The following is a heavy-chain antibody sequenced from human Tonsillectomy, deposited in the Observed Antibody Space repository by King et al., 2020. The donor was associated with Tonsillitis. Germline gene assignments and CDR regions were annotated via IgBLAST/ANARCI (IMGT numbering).Heavy chain of an antibody. CDR3: ARTRWLQLGNYYYGMDV. J-gene: IGHJ6*02. D-gene: IGHD5-24*01. V-gene: IGHV2-70*01. CDR1: GFSLVTRGMC. Sequence: QITLKESGPALVKPTQTLTLTCTFSGFSLVTRGMCVTWIRQPPGKAPEWLALIDWDDDKYYSPSLKTRLTISQDTSKNQVVLTMTNMDLVDTATYYCARTRWLQLGNYYYGMDVWGQGTTVTVSS. CDR2: IDWDDDK.